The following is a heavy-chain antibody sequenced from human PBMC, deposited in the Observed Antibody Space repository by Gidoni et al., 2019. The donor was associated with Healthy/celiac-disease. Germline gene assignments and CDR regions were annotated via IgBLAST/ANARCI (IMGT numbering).Heavy chain of an antibody. D-gene: IGHD4-17*01. V-gene: IGHV4-34*01. Sequence: QVQLQQWGAGLLKPSETLSLTCAVYGGSFSGYYWSWIRQPPGKGLEWIGEINHSGSTNYNPSLKSRVTISVDTSKNQFSLKLSSVTAADTAVYYCARSRRAYGGNSARGTFDYWGQGTLVTVSS. CDR2: INHSGST. CDR1: GGSFSGYY. CDR3: ARSRRAYGGNSARGTFDY. J-gene: IGHJ4*02.